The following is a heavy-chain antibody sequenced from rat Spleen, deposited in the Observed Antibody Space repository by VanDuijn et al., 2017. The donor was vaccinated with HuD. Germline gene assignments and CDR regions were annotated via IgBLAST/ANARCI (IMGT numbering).Heavy chain of an antibody. D-gene: IGHD1-12*02. J-gene: IGHJ2*01. CDR3: ARPPYDGTYYHYFDY. Sequence: EVQLVESGGGLLQPGRSLKLSCTASGFTFINFVMAWVRQAPTKGLEWVASITHSGGLTFYRDSVKGRFTISKDNTKSTLYLQMNSLRSEDTATYYCARPPYDGTYYHYFDYWGQGVMVTVSS. V-gene: IGHV5S23*01. CDR1: GFTFINFV. CDR2: ITHSGGLT.